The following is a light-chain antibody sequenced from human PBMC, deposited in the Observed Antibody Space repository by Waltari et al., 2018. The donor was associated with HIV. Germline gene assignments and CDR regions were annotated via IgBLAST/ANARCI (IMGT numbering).Light chain of an antibody. V-gene: IGLV3-9*01. CDR3: QIWDSSTVV. J-gene: IGLJ2*01. Sequence: SYELAQPLSVSVALGQTVRVTCGGTSIGSKSVHWYQQRQGQAPVLVIYRDNNRPSGIPERFSGSSSGNTATLTISRAQAGDESDYYCQIWDSSTVVFGGGTKLTVL. CDR2: RDN. CDR1: SIGSKS.